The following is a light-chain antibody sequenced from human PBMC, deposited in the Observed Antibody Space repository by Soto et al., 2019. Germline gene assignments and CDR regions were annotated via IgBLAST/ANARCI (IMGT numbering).Light chain of an antibody. CDR1: QGITSY. V-gene: IGKV1-9*01. CDR3: QQLNSYPIT. J-gene: IGKJ5*01. Sequence: DIQLTQSPSFLSASVGDRVTITCRASQGITSYLDWYQQKPGKAPKLLIYAASTLQSGVPSRFSGSGSGTEFTLTISSLQPEDFVTYYCQQLNSYPITFGQGTRLEIK. CDR2: AAS.